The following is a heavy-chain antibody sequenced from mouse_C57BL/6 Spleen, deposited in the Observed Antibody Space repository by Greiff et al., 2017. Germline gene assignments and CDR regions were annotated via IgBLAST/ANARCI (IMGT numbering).Heavy chain of an antibody. D-gene: IGHD1-1*01. CDR3: ARGDYYGSSDY. J-gene: IGHJ2*01. Sequence: QVQLQQPGAELVKPGASVTLSCKASGYTFTSYWMHWVKQRPGQGLEWIGMIHPNSGSTNYNEKFKSKATLTVDKSSSTAYMQLSSLTSEDSAVYYCARGDYYGSSDYWGQGTTLTVSS. CDR2: IHPNSGST. V-gene: IGHV1-64*01. CDR1: GYTFTSYW.